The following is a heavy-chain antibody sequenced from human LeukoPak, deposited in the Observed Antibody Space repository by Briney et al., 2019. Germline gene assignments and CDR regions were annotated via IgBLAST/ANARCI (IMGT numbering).Heavy chain of an antibody. CDR2: IYYSGST. CDR1: GGSISSSSYY. Sequence: PSETLSLTCTVSGGSISSSSYYWGWIHQPPGKGLEWIGSIYYSGSTYYNPSLKSRVTISVDTSKNQFSLKLSSVTAADTAVYYCARAEQQLVLGWFDPWGQGTLVTVSS. D-gene: IGHD6-13*01. CDR3: ARAEQQLVLGWFDP. J-gene: IGHJ5*02. V-gene: IGHV4-39*01.